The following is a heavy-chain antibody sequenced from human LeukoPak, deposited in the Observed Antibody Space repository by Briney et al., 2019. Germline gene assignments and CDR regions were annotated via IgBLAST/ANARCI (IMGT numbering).Heavy chain of an antibody. V-gene: IGHV1-2*06. Sequence: ASVKVSCKASGYTFTGYYMHWVRQAPGQGLEWMGRINPNSGGTNYAQKFQGRVTMTRDTYISTAYMELSRLRSDDTAVYYCARVVRDCSSTSCYAGSTDYYYYMDVWGKGTTVTVSS. CDR3: ARVVRDCSSTSCYAGSTDYYYYMDV. D-gene: IGHD2-2*01. CDR2: INPNSGGT. CDR1: GYTFTGYY. J-gene: IGHJ6*03.